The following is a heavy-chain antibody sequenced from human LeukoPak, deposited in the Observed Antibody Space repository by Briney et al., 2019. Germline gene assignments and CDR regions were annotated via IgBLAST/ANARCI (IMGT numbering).Heavy chain of an antibody. CDR2: IYYSGST. V-gene: IGHV4-31*03. D-gene: IGHD3-10*01. J-gene: IGHJ4*02. CDR3: ARGYYGSGNYFDY. CDR1: GGSISSGDYY. Sequence: SQTLSLTCTVSGGSISSGDYYWSWIRQHPGKGLEWIGYIYYSGSTYYNPSLKSRVTISVDTSKNQFSLKLSSVTAADTAVYYCARGYYGSGNYFDYWGQGTLVTVSS.